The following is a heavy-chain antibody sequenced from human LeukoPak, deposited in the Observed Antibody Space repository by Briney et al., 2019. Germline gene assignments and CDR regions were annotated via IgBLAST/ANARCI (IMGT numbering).Heavy chain of an antibody. D-gene: IGHD2-15*01. Sequence: PSETLSLTCAVSGYSISSGYYWGWIRQPPGKGLEWIGSIYHSGSTYYNPSLKSRVTISVDTSKNQFSLKLSSVTAADTAVYYCAREGIVVVVAATVGYFQHWGQGTLVTVSS. CDR1: GYSISSGYY. V-gene: IGHV4-38-2*01. CDR3: AREGIVVVVAATVGYFQH. CDR2: IYHSGST. J-gene: IGHJ1*01.